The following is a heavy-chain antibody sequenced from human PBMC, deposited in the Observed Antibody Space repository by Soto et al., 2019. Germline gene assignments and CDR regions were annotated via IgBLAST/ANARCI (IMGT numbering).Heavy chain of an antibody. Sequence: SGKLSCKPSGYTLSDHYLHCARQAPGQGLEWLGWINPFSCGAKYRQKFRNKASMPTDTSTNPLNLDVYRLASDDTAIYYCARSSGTYALDDWGQGTLVTVSS. CDR3: ARSSGTYALDD. D-gene: IGHD3-10*01. CDR1: GYTLSDHY. V-gene: IGHV1-2*02. CDR2: INPFSCGA. J-gene: IGHJ4*02.